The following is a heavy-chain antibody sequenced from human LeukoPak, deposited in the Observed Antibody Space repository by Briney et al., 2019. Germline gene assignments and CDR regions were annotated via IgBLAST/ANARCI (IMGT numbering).Heavy chain of an antibody. CDR3: ASKRYTAPYYYDS. J-gene: IGHJ4*02. V-gene: IGHV4-34*01. Sequence: SETLSLTCAVYGGSFSGYYWSWIRQPPGKGLEWIGEIYHGGSTNYNPSLKSRVTISVDKSKNQFSLKLNSVTAADTAVYYCASKRYTAPYYYDSWGQGPLVTVSS. D-gene: IGHD5-18*01. CDR2: IYHGGST. CDR1: GGSFSGYY.